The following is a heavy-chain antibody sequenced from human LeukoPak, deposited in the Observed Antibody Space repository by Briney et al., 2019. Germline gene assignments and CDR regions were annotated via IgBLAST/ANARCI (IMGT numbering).Heavy chain of an antibody. J-gene: IGHJ4*02. CDR1: GYTFTSYD. V-gene: IGHV1-8*03. CDR2: MNPNSGNT. D-gene: IGHD6-6*01. Sequence: GASVKVSCKASGYTFTSYDINWVRQATGQGLEWMGWMNPNSGNTGYAQKFRGRVTITRNTSISTAYMELSSLRSEDTAVYYCARWVGQLVYFDYRGQGTLVTVSS. CDR3: ARWVGQLVYFDY.